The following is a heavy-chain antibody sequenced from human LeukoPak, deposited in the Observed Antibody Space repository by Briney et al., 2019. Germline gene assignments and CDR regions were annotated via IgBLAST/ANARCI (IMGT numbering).Heavy chain of an antibody. D-gene: IGHD4-11*01. CDR2: IIPIFGTA. Sequence: SVKVSCKASGGTFSSYAISWVRQAPGQGLEWMGGIIPIFGTANYAQKCQGRVTITADESTSTAYMELSSLRSEDTAVYYCARLRAPVIANSFDPWGQGTLVTVSS. J-gene: IGHJ5*02. V-gene: IGHV1-69*13. CDR3: ARLRAPVIANSFDP. CDR1: GGTFSSYA.